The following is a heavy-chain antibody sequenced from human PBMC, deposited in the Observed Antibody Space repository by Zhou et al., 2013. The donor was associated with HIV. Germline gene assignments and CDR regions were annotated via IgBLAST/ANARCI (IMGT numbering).Heavy chain of an antibody. CDR3: ARGRDPLRYFDWLLYSQLDY. CDR2: IIPIFGTA. D-gene: IGHD3-9*01. J-gene: IGHJ4*02. V-gene: IGHV1-69*05. Sequence: QVQLVQSGAEVKKPGSSVKVSCKASGGTFSSYAISWVRQAPGQGLEWMGGIIPIFGTANYAQKFQGRVTITTDESTSTAYMELSSLRSEDTAVYYCARGRDPLRYFDWLLYSQLDYWGQGTLVTVSS. CDR1: GGTFSSYA.